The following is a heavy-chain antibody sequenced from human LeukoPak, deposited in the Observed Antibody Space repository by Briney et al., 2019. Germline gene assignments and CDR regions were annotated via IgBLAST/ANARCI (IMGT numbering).Heavy chain of an antibody. D-gene: IGHD2-2*01. CDR1: GGSISSYY. V-gene: IGHV4-4*07. Sequence: SETLSLTCTVSGGSISSYYWSWIRQPAGKGLEWIGRIYTSGSTNYNPSLKSRVTMSVDTSKNQFSLKLSSVTAADTAVYYCARGALLKKRYCSSTSCSTGWFDPWGQGTLVTVFS. J-gene: IGHJ5*02. CDR3: ARGALLKKRYCSSTSCSTGWFDP. CDR2: IYTSGST.